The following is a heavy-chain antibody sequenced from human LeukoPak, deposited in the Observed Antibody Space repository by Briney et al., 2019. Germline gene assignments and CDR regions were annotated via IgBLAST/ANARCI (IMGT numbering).Heavy chain of an antibody. J-gene: IGHJ3*02. D-gene: IGHD3-22*01. CDR3: ARDYYDSSGYYYQTGDAFDI. V-gene: IGHV3-11*01. Sequence: PGGSLRLSCAASGFTFSDYYMSWIRQAPGKGLEWVSYISSSGSTIYYADSVKGRFTISRDNAKNSLYLQMNSLRAEDTAVYYCARDYYDSSGYYYQTGDAFDIWGRGTMVTVSS. CDR1: GFTFSDYY. CDR2: ISSSGSTI.